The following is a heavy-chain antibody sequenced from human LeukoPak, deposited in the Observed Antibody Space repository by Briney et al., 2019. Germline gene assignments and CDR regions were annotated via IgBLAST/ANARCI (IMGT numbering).Heavy chain of an antibody. Sequence: GGSLRLSCAASGFTFSSYSMNWVRQAPGKGLEWVSSISSSSSYIYYAHPVKGRFTISRDKAKNSLYPQMNSLRAEDTAVYYCASGCSSTSCYRGRDYWGQGTLVTVSS. V-gene: IGHV3-21*01. CDR3: ASGCSSTSCYRGRDY. J-gene: IGHJ4*02. CDR1: GFTFSSYS. D-gene: IGHD2-2*01. CDR2: ISSSSSYI.